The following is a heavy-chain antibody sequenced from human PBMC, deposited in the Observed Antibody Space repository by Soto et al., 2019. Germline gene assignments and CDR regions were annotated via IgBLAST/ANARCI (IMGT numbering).Heavy chain of an antibody. CDR2: IIPIFGTA. CDR3: ARGPGEMNYYDSSGYLLFY. CDR1: GGTFSSYA. J-gene: IGHJ4*02. D-gene: IGHD3-22*01. V-gene: IGHV1-69*13. Sequence: VASVKVSCKASGGTFSSYAISWVRQAPGQGLEWMGGIIPIFGTANYAQKLQGRVTITADESTSTAYMELSSLRSEDTAVYYCARGPGEMNYYDSSGYLLFYWGQGTLVXVSS.